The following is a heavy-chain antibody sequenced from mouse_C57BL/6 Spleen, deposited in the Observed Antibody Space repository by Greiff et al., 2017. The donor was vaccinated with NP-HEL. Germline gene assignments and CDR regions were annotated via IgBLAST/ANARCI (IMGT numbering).Heavy chain of an antibody. CDR2: ISSGGDYI. V-gene: IGHV5-9-1*02. CDR3: TRVYSIHYFDY. D-gene: IGHD2-5*01. Sequence: EVQLVESGEGLVKPGGSLKLSCAASGFTFSSSAMSWVRQTPEKRLEWVAYISSGGDYIYYADTVKGRFTISRDNARNTLYLQLSSLKSEDTAMYYCTRVYSIHYFDYWGQGTTLTVSS. CDR1: GFTFSSSA. J-gene: IGHJ2*01.